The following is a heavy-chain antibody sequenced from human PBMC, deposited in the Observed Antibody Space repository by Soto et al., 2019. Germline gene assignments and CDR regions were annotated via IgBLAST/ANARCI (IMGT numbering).Heavy chain of an antibody. J-gene: IGHJ4*02. Sequence: PSETLSLTCTVAGGSISSYDWSWIRQPPGKGLEWIGYIYYSGSTNYNPSLKSRVTISVDTSKNQFSLKLSSVTAADTAVYYCARRYGPSFEYWGQGTLVTVSS. D-gene: IGHD4-17*01. V-gene: IGHV4-59*01. CDR3: ARRYGPSFEY. CDR1: GGSISSYD. CDR2: IYYSGST.